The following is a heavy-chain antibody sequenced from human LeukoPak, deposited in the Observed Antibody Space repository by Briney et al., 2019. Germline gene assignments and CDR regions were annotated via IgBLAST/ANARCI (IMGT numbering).Heavy chain of an antibody. J-gene: IGHJ6*03. CDR1: GYTFTGYY. CDR2: INPHSGGT. CDR3: ARAYLRYSSGWYPGNYMDV. D-gene: IGHD6-13*01. V-gene: IGHV1-2*02. Sequence: ASVKVSCKASGYTFTGYYMHWVRQAPGQGLEWMGWINPHSGGTNYAQKLQGRVTMTTDTSTSTAYMELRSLRSDDTAVYYCARAYLRYSSGWYPGNYMDVWGKGTTVTISS.